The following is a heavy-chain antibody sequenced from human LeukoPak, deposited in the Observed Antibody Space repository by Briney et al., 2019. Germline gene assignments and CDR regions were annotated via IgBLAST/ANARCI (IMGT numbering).Heavy chain of an antibody. J-gene: IGHJ5*02. V-gene: IGHV1-18*01. CDR3: ARERRGYCSSTSCLGDWFDP. Sequence: ASVKVSCKASGYTFTSYGISWVRQAPGQGLEWMGWISAYNGNTNYAQKLQGRATMTTDTSTSTAYMELRSLRSDDTAVYYCARERRGYCSSTSCLGDWFDPWGQGTLVTVSS. CDR2: ISAYNGNT. D-gene: IGHD2-2*01. CDR1: GYTFTSYG.